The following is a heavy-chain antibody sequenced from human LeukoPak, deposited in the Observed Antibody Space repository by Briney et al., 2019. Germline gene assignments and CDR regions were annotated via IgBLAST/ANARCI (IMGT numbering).Heavy chain of an antibody. D-gene: IGHD3-22*01. J-gene: IGHJ4*02. V-gene: IGHV1-2*02. CDR3: ARFDALYYDSSGYYEDY. CDR1: GYTFTSYG. CDR2: INPNSGGT. Sequence: GASVKVSCKASGYTFTSYGISWVRQAPGQGLEWMGWINPNSGGTNYAQKFQGRVTMTRDTSISTAYMELSRLRSDDTAVYYCARFDALYYDSSGYYEDYWGQGTLVTVSS.